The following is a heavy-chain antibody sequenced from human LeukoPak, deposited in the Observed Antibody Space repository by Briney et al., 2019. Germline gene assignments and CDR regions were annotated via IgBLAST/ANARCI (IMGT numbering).Heavy chain of an antibody. CDR2: ISAYNGNT. CDR1: GYTFTSYG. Sequence: GASVKVSCKASGYTFTSYGISWVRQAPGQGLEWMGWISAYNGNTNYAQKLQGRVTMTTDTSTSTAYMELRSLISDDTAVYYCAIPYYYDSSGYYNQYYFDYWGQGTLVTVSS. D-gene: IGHD3-22*01. V-gene: IGHV1-18*01. CDR3: AIPYYYDSSGYYNQYYFDY. J-gene: IGHJ4*02.